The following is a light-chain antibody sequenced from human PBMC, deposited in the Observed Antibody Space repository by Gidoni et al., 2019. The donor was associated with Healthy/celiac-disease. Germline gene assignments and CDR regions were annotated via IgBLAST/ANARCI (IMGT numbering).Light chain of an antibody. Sequence: EIVLTQSLATLSLSPGERATLSCRASQSVSSYLAWYQQKPGQAPRLLIYDASNRATGIPARFSGSGSGTDFTLTISSLGPEDFAVYYCQQRSNWPVTFGPGTKVDIK. V-gene: IGKV3-11*01. CDR1: QSVSSY. CDR3: QQRSNWPVT. CDR2: DAS. J-gene: IGKJ3*01.